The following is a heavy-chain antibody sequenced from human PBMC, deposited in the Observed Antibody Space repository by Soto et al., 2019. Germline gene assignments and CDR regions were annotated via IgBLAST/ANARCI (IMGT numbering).Heavy chain of an antibody. CDR2: MSIGDAKI. Sequence: EVQLLESGGGLVQPGGSLRLSCAASGFTFSYYSIAWVRQTPEKGLEWVSGMSIGDAKIFYIDSVRGRFTVSRDSVKNTVDLQMNSLRAEDTALYYCARWDGYADLWGQGTLVTVSS. CDR1: GFTFSYYS. V-gene: IGHV3-23*01. CDR3: ARWDGYADL. D-gene: IGHD5-12*01. J-gene: IGHJ4*02.